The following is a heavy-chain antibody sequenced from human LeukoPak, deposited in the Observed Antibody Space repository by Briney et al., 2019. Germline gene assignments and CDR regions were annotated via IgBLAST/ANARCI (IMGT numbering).Heavy chain of an antibody. D-gene: IGHD2-15*01. CDR2: ISSSSYI. J-gene: IGHJ6*03. Sequence: GSLRLSCAASGFTFSSYSMNWVRQAPGKGLEWVSSISSSSYIYYADSVKGRFTISRDNAKNSLYLQMNSLRAEDTAVYYCAKDGGYCSGGSSYYYYYMDVWGKGTTVTISS. CDR3: AKDGGYCSGGSSYYYYYMDV. V-gene: IGHV3-21*01. CDR1: GFTFSSYS.